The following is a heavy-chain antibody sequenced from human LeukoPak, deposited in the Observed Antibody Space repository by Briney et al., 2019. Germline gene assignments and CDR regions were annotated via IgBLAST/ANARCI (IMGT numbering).Heavy chain of an antibody. J-gene: IGHJ4*02. CDR2: ISGSGGST. CDR1: GFTFSSYA. V-gene: IGHV3-23*01. Sequence: GGSLRLSCAASGFTFSSYAMSWVRQAPGEGLEWVSAISGSGGSTYYADSVKGRFTISRDNSKNTLYLQMNSLRAEDTAVYYCAKHGCGGDCYPYYFDYWGQGTLVTVSS. CDR3: AKHGCGGDCYPYYFDY. D-gene: IGHD2-21*01.